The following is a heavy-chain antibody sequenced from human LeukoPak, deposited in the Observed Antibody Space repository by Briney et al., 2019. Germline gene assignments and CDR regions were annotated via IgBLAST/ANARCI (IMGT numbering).Heavy chain of an antibody. J-gene: IGHJ6*02. CDR3: ARLLRDTDYYYYYGMDV. V-gene: IGHV3-23*01. D-gene: IGHD1-26*01. CDR1: GFTFSSYA. Sequence: GGSLRLSCAASGFTFSSYAMSWVRQAPGKGLEWVSAISGSGGSTYYADSVKGRFTISRDNSKNTLYLQMNSLRAEDTAVYYCARLLRDTDYYYYYGMDVWGQGTTVTVSS. CDR2: ISGSGGST.